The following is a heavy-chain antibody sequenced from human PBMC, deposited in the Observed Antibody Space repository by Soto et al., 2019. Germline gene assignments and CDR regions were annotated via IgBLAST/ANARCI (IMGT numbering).Heavy chain of an antibody. D-gene: IGHD2-2*01. CDR3: AAQPSYGAPMDY. Sequence: QVQLQESGPGLVKSSQTLSLTCSVSGGSITTDGYYWSWIRQHPGKGLEWIGFVFYSGSTHYNPSLESRVAMSLDRSKNQFSLELRSLTAADTGVYYRAAQPSYGAPMDYWGHGTLVTVSS. CDR1: GGSITTDGYY. V-gene: IGHV4-31*03. CDR2: VFYSGST. J-gene: IGHJ4*01.